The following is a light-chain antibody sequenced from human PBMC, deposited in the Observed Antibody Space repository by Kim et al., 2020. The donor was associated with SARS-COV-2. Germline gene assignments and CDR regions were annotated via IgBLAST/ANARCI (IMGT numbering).Light chain of an antibody. CDR2: GAS. CDR1: QSVSSNC. CDR3: QQYSSSPAT. J-gene: IGKJ1*01. Sequence: SPGERPTRSGRASQSVSSNCLAWYQQKPGQAPRLLIYGASSRATGIPDRFSGSGSGTDFTLTITRLEPEDFAVYYCQQYSSSPATFGQGTKVDIK. V-gene: IGKV3-20*01.